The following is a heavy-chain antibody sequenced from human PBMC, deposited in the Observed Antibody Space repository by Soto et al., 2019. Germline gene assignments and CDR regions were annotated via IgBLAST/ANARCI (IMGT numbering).Heavy chain of an antibody. CDR2: ISGSGDNT. D-gene: IGHD2-8*01. J-gene: IGHJ6*04. CDR3: AKWAPKEGPTGVCYGRSYYGVYV. V-gene: IGHV3-23*01. CDR1: GFTFSSYA. Sequence: GGSLRLSCADSGFTFSSYAMSWVRQAPGKGLEWVSGISGSGDNTYYADPVNGRLSSSSDSSKTSMSLRMNSLGAGDTAVYYCAKWAPKEGPTGVCYGRSYYGVYVWGKGTTVTVSS.